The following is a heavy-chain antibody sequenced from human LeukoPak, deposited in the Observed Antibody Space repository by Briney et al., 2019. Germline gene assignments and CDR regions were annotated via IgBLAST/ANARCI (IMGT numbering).Heavy chain of an antibody. CDR1: GYTFTGYH. D-gene: IGHD6-25*01. Sequence: ASVKVSCKASGYTFTGYHMHWVRQAPGQGLEWMGRINPNSGDTNYAQKFQGRVTMTRDTSISTAYMELSRLRSEDTAVYYCARGSGPYYYYGMDVWGQGTTVTVSS. CDR2: INPNSGDT. CDR3: ARGSGPYYYYGMDV. J-gene: IGHJ6*02. V-gene: IGHV1-2*06.